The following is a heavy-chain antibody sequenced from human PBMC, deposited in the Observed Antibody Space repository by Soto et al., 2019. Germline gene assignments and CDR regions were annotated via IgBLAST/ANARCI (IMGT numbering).Heavy chain of an antibody. CDR3: XXXXXXXXXXRLDD. V-gene: IGHV4-31*06. J-gene: IGHJ4*02. Sequence: QVQLQESGPGLVKPSQTLSLTCTVSSGSXTSXXSXXSWIRQFPGKGLEWIGYIYYSGSSYYNPSLKGRVTISEDTSKKQFSLKXXSXXXAXXXXXXXXXXXXXXXXXRLDDWGQGTLVTVSS. CDR2: IYYSGSS. CDR1: SGSXTSXXSX.